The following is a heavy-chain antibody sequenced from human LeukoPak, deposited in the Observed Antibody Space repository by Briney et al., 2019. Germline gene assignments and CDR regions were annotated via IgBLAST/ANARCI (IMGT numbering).Heavy chain of an antibody. CDR2: INHSGST. D-gene: IGHD3-16*01. V-gene: IGHV4-34*01. Sequence: KPSETLSLTCAVYGGSFSGYYWSWIRQPPGKGLEWIGEINHSGSTNYNPSLKSRVTISVDTSKNQFSLKLSSVTAADTAVYYCARGPRWDYYYYMDVWGKGTTVTISS. CDR1: GGSFSGYY. CDR3: ARGPRWDYYYYMDV. J-gene: IGHJ6*03.